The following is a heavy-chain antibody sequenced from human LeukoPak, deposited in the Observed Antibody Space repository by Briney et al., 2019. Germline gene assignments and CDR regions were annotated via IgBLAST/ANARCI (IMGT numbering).Heavy chain of an antibody. J-gene: IGHJ6*02. CDR1: GGSIGTYY. Sequence: SETLSLTCSVSGGSIGTYYWSWIRQPPGKGLEWIGNIYYRGNTNYNPSLKSRVTISADTSKNQFSLNLTSVTAADTAVYYCARQAYYYYGMDVWGQGTTVTVSS. CDR2: IYYRGNT. CDR3: ARQAYYYYGMDV. V-gene: IGHV4-59*08.